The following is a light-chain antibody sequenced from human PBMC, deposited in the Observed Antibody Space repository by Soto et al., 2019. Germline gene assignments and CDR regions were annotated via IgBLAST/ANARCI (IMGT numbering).Light chain of an antibody. J-gene: IGKJ1*01. V-gene: IGKV1-5*01. CDR3: QQYNSYSWT. CDR1: QSISIW. CDR2: DAS. Sequence: DFQLTPSPSRPSAPVRARARVARRASQSISIWLAWYQQKPGKAPKVLIYDASRLESRVPSRFSGSGSGTEFTLTISSLQSADFATYYCQQYNSYSWTFGQGTKVDI.